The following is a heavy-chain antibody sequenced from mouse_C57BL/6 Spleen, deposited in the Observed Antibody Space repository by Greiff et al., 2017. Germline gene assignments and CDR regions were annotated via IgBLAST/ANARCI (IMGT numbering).Heavy chain of an antibody. CDR2: IYPGDGDT. CDR1: GYAFSSSW. D-gene: IGHD1-1*01. CDR3: ARGGTTVAPDY. Sequence: VQLQESGPELVKPGASVKISCKASGYAFSSSWMNWVKQRPGKGLEWIGRIYPGDGDTNYNGKFKGKATLTADKSASTAYMQLSSLTSEDSAVYFCARGGTTVAPDYWGQGTTLTVSS. J-gene: IGHJ2*01. V-gene: IGHV1-82*01.